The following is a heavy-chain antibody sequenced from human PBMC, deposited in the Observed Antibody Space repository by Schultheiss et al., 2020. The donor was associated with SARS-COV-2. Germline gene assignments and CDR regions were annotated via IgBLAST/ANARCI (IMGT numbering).Heavy chain of an antibody. V-gene: IGHV4-59*10. CDR2: IYTSGST. J-gene: IGHJ4*02. D-gene: IGHD6-13*01. CDR3: VGDSSSWYGDY. CDR1: GGSFSGYY. Sequence: SETLSLTCAVYGGSFSGYYWSWIRQPAGKGLEWIGRIYTSGSTNYNPSLKSRVTMSVDTSKNQFSLKLSSVTAADTAVYYCVGDSSSWYGDYWGQGTLVTVSS.